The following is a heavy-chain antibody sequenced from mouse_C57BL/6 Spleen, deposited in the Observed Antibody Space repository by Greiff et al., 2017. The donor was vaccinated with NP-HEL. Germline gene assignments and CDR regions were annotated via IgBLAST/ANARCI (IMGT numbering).Heavy chain of an antibody. D-gene: IGHD1-1*01. J-gene: IGHJ4*01. CDR2: IYWDDDK. Sequence: QVTLKVCGPGILQSSQTLSLTCSFSGFSLSTSGMGVSWIRQPSGKGLEWLAHIYWDDDKRYNPSLKSRLTISKDTSRNQVFLKITSVDTADTATYYCARDTVVPYAMDYWGQGTSVTVSS. CDR3: ARDTVVPYAMDY. V-gene: IGHV8-12*01. CDR1: GFSLSTSGMG.